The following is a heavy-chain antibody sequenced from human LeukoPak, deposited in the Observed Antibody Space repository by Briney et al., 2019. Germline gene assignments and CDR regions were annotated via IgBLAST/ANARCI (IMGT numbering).Heavy chain of an antibody. CDR2: ISGSGGST. CDR3: AREGRGVTQFFDS. V-gene: IGHV3-23*01. D-gene: IGHD2-21*02. Sequence: GGSLRLSCAASGFTFSSYAMSWVRQAPGKGLEWVSAISGSGGSTYYADSVKGRFTISRDSSKNTLYLQMNSLRAEDTAVYYCAREGRGVTQFFDSWGQGTLVTVSS. CDR1: GFTFSSYA. J-gene: IGHJ4*02.